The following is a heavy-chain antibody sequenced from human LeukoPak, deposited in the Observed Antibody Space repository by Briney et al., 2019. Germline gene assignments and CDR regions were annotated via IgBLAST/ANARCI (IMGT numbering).Heavy chain of an antibody. V-gene: IGHV4-4*02. CDR1: GGSISSSNW. Sequence: TSETLSLTCAVSGGSISSSNWWSWIRQPPGKGLEWIGEIYHSGSTNYNPSLKSRVTISVDKSKNQFSLKLSSVTAADTAVYYCATENDYGDYFWHWGQGTLVTVSS. D-gene: IGHD4-17*01. CDR2: IYHSGST. J-gene: IGHJ4*02. CDR3: ATENDYGDYFWH.